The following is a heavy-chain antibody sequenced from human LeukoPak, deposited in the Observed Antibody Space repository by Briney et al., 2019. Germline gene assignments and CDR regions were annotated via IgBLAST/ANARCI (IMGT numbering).Heavy chain of an antibody. CDR3: ARTASYYYYYMDV. Sequence: SETLSLTCTVSGYSISSGYFWGWMRQPPGKGLEWIGSIYHSVTTHYNPSLKSRVTISLDTSKNQFSLKLSSVTAADTAVYYCARTASYYYYYMDVWGKGTTVAVSS. V-gene: IGHV4-38-2*02. J-gene: IGHJ6*03. CDR2: IYHSVTT. CDR1: GYSISSGYF.